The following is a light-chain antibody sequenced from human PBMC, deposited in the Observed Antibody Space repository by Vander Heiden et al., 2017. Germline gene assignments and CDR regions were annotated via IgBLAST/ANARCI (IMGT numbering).Light chain of an antibody. Sequence: QSVFHQPPSGSGTPGPMVSISCSGMNPNIGSHTVNWYQQYPGAAPKLLIYLDHQRPAGVADRFSGSNSGTSASLAISGLQYEDEADYYCAVRDDNLRAVVFGGGTKLTVL. CDR1: NPNIGSHT. J-gene: IGLJ3*02. CDR3: AVRDDNLRAVV. CDR2: LDH. V-gene: IGLV1-44*01.